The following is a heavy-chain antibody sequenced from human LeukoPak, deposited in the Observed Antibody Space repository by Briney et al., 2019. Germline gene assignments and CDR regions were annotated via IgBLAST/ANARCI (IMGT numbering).Heavy chain of an antibody. CDR2: IYYGGST. CDR3: ARRFTIFGVVRNGMDV. D-gene: IGHD3-3*01. CDR1: GGSISSYY. J-gene: IGHJ6*02. Sequence: SETLSLTCTVSGGSISSYYWSWIRQPPGKGLEWIGYIYYGGSTNYNPSLKSRVTISVDTSKNQFSLKLSSVTAADTAVYYCARRFTIFGVVRNGMDVWGQGTTVTVSS. V-gene: IGHV4-59*12.